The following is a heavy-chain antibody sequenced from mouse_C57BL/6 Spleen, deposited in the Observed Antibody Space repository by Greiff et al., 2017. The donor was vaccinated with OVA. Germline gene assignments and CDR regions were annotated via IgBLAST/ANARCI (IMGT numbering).Heavy chain of an antibody. J-gene: IGHJ1*03. CDR1: GYTFTSYW. D-gene: IGHD1-1*01. CDR3: ARYYGSSHRYFDV. CDR2: IDPSDSET. V-gene: IGHV1-52*01. Sequence: QVQLQQPGAELVRPGSSVKLSCKASGYTFTSYWMHWVKQRPIQGLEWIGNIDPSDSETHYNQKFKDKATLTVDKSSSTAYMQLSSLTSEDSAVYYCARYYGSSHRYFDVWGTGTTVTVSS.